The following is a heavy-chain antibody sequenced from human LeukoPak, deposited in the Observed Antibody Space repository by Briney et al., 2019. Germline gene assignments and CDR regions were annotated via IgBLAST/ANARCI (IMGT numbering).Heavy chain of an antibody. Sequence: SETLSLTCAVYGGSFSGYYWSWIRQPPGKGLEWFGEINHSGSTNYNPSLKSRVTISVDTSKNQFSLKLSSVTAADTAVYYCARGLQNCSSTSCYLFDYWGQGTLVTVSS. CDR3: ARGLQNCSSTSCYLFDY. CDR1: GGSFSGYY. J-gene: IGHJ4*02. D-gene: IGHD2-2*01. CDR2: INHSGST. V-gene: IGHV4-34*01.